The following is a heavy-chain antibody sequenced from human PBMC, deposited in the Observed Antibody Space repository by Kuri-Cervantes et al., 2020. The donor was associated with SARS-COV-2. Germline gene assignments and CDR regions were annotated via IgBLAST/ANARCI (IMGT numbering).Heavy chain of an antibody. V-gene: IGHV1-2*02. J-gene: IGHJ5*02. CDR1: GYTFTGYY. CDR2: INPNGGGT. CDR3: ARGGTGIFTWFDP. Sequence: ASVKVSCKASGYTFTGYYMHWVRQAPGQGLEWMGWINPNGGGTNYAQKFQGRVTMTRDTSISTAYMELSRLRSDDTAVYYCARGGTGIFTWFDPWGQGTLVTVSS.